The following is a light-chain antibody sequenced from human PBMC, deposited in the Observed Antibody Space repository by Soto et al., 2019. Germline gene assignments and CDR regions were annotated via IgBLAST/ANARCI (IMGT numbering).Light chain of an antibody. J-gene: IGKJ1*01. CDR2: GAS. V-gene: IGKV3-20*01. Sequence: EIVLTQSPGTLSLSPGERATLSCRASQSVSTTYLAWYDQKPGQAPRLLIYGASSRATGTPDRFSGSGSGTDFTLTITRVEPEDFAVFYCHQYGSSPWTFGQGTRVEIK. CDR3: HQYGSSPWT. CDR1: QSVSTTY.